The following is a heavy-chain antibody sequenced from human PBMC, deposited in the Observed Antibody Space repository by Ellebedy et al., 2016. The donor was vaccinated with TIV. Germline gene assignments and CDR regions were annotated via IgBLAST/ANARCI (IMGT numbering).Heavy chain of an antibody. CDR3: ASEIGGSGSA. CDR1: GFTFSSYW. J-gene: IGHJ4*02. Sequence: GESLKISXAASGFTFSSYWMNWVRQAPGKGLEWVANIKQDGSEKNYMNSVKGRFTISRDNAKNSLYLQMNSLRAEDTAVYYCASEIGGSGSAWGQGTLVTVSS. V-gene: IGHV3-7*01. CDR2: IKQDGSEK. D-gene: IGHD3-10*01.